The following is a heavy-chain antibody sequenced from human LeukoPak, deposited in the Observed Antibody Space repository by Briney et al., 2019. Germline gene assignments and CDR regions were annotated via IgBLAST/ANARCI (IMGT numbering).Heavy chain of an antibody. CDR1: GFTFGSYG. Sequence: GGSLRLSCAASGFTFGSYGMHWVRQAPGKGLEWVAVIWYDGSNKYYADSVKGRFTISRDNSKNTLYLQMDSLRAEDTAVYYCARDLPKYSSGWYVGYWGQGTLVTVSS. J-gene: IGHJ4*02. V-gene: IGHV3-33*01. CDR3: ARDLPKYSSGWYVGY. CDR2: IWYDGSNK. D-gene: IGHD6-19*01.